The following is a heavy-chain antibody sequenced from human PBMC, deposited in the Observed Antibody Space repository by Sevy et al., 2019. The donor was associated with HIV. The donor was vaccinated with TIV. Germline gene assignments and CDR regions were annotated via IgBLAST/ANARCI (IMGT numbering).Heavy chain of an antibody. CDR1: GFNLNSYW. CDR2: INQDGSVK. Sequence: GGSLRLSCAASGFNLNSYWMSWVRQAPGKGLEWVANINQDGSVKYYVDSGKGRFTISRDNARNLLYLRTSGLRAEDTALYYCVRAIAAAGSLWGQGTLVTVSS. D-gene: IGHD6-13*01. CDR3: VRAIAAAGSL. J-gene: IGHJ4*02. V-gene: IGHV3-7*01.